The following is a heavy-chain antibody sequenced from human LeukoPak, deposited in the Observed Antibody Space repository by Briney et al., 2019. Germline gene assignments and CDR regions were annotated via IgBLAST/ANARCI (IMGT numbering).Heavy chain of an antibody. CDR1: GFTFSSYS. CDR2: ISSSSSYI. Sequence: GGSLRLSCAASGFTFSSYSMNWVRQAPGKGLEWVSSISSSSSYIYYADSVKGRFTISRDNAKNSLYLQMNSLRAEDTAVYYCAREGPNMVRGAPDAFDIWGQGTMVTVSS. D-gene: IGHD3-10*01. CDR3: AREGPNMVRGAPDAFDI. J-gene: IGHJ3*02. V-gene: IGHV3-21*01.